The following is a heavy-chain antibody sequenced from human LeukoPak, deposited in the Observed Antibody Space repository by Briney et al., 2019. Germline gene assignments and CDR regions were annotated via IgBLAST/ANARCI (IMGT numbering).Heavy chain of an antibody. CDR3: ARRYYYDSSAYTVHY. CDR2: INPNSGTT. J-gene: IGHJ4*02. V-gene: IGHV1-2*06. Sequence: GASEKVSCKDSGYTFIGYYMHWVRQAPGRGLEWMGRINPNSGTTNYAQKFQGRVTMTRDTSISTAYMELNSLRSDDTAVYYCARRYYYDSSAYTVHYWGQGTLVTVSS. CDR1: GYTFIGYY. D-gene: IGHD3-22*01.